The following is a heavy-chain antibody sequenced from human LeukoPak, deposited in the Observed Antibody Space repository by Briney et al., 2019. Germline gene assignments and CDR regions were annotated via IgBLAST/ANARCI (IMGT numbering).Heavy chain of an antibody. CDR2: ISGSGGST. V-gene: IGHV3-23*01. Sequence: GGSLRLSCAASGFTFSSYAMSWVRQAPGKGLEWVSAISGSGGSTYYADSVKGRFTISRDNSKNTLYLQMNSLRAEDTAVYYCAKGYKLYYDFWSGYIDYWGQGTLVTVSS. CDR1: GFTFSSYA. D-gene: IGHD3-3*01. J-gene: IGHJ4*02. CDR3: AKGYKLYYDFWSGYIDY.